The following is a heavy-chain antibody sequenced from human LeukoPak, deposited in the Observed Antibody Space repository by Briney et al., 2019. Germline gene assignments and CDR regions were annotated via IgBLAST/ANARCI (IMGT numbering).Heavy chain of an antibody. CDR2: ISSSSSYI. CDR1: GFTFSSYS. CDR3: AGDRLLLWFGGLSPLTGMDV. V-gene: IGHV3-21*01. J-gene: IGHJ6*04. D-gene: IGHD3-10*01. Sequence: PGGSLRLSCAASGFTFSSYSMNWVRQAPGKGLEWVSSISSSSSYIYYADSVKGRFTISRDNAKNSLYLQMNSLRAEDTAVYYCAGDRLLLWFGGLSPLTGMDVWGKGTTVTVSS.